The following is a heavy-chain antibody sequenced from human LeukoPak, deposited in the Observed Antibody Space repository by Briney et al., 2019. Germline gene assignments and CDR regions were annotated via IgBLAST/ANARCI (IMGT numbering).Heavy chain of an antibody. Sequence: SETLSLTCTVSGGSISSYYWSWIRQPAGKGLEWIGRIYTSGSTNYNPSLKSRVTMSVDTSKNQFSLKLSSVTAADTAVYYCARETYYYVSSGYVDWGQGTLVTVSS. CDR3: ARETYYYVSSGYVD. J-gene: IGHJ4*02. D-gene: IGHD3-22*01. V-gene: IGHV4-4*07. CDR1: GGSISSYY. CDR2: IYTSGST.